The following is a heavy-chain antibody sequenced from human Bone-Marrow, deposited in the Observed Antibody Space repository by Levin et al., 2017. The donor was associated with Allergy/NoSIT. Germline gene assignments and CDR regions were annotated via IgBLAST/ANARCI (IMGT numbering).Heavy chain of an antibody. V-gene: IGHV2-5*02. CDR3: AHRRGGYSWNGGYFGF. D-gene: IGHD1-1*01. CDR2: IYWDNDK. Sequence: SGPTLVKHTQTLTLTCTFSGFSLSTTGVGVGWIRQPPGKALECLALIYWDNDKRYSPSLRSRLSITKDTSKNQVVLTMTNVDPVDTATYYCAHRRGGYSWNGGYFGFWGQGTLVTVSS. CDR1: GFSLSTTGVG. J-gene: IGHJ4*02.